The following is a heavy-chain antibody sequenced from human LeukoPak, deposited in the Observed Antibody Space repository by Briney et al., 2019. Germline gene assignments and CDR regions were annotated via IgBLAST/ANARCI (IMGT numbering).Heavy chain of an antibody. CDR2: INHSGST. Sequence: SETLSLTCAVYGGSFSGYYWSWIRQPPGKGLEWIGEINHSGSTNYNPSLKSPVTISVDTSKNQFSLKLSSVTAADTAVYYCANLAGSPGYWGQGTLVTVSS. D-gene: IGHD6-19*01. CDR3: ANLAGSPGY. CDR1: GGSFSGYY. V-gene: IGHV4-34*01. J-gene: IGHJ4*02.